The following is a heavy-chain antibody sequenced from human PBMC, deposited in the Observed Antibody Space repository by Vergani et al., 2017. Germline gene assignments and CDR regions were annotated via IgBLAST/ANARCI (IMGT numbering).Heavy chain of an antibody. D-gene: IGHD6-19*01. CDR3: ASAGYSSGWGGGAFDY. CDR2: ISGSGVSA. J-gene: IGHJ4*02. CDR1: EFTFSNYA. V-gene: IGHV3-23*01. Sequence: EVQLLESGGGLVQPGGSLRLTCAASEFTFSNYAMNWVRQAPGKGLEWVSGISGSGVSAYYTDSVKGRFTISRDNSKNMLFLQMNNLRTEDTAVYYCASAGYSSGWGGGAFDYWGQGTLVTVSS.